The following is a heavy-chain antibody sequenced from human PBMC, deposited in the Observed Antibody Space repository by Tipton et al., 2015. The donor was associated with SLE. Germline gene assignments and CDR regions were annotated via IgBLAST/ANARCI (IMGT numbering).Heavy chain of an antibody. CDR3: ARTSSGGAFDV. V-gene: IGHV3-74*01. J-gene: IGHJ3*01. Sequence: SGFTFSSSWMHWVRQGPGKGLVCVSRINSDGSSTTYADPVKGRFTISRDNAKNTLYLQMNSLRAEDTAVYYCARTSSGGAFDVWGRGTLVTVST. D-gene: IGHD2-2*01. CDR1: GFTFSSSW. CDR2: INSDGSST.